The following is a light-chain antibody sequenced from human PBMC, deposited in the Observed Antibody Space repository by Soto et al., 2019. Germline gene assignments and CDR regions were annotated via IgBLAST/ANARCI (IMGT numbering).Light chain of an antibody. J-gene: IGLJ1*01. Sequence: QSVLTQPPSASGTPGQRVTISCSGSSSNIGSNYVYWYQQLPGTAPNLLIYRNNQRPSGVPDRFSGAKSGTSASLAISGLRSADEADYYCAAGDDSLSGPYVFGTGNKLTAL. V-gene: IGLV1-47*01. CDR2: RNN. CDR3: AAGDDSLSGPYV. CDR1: SSNIGSNY.